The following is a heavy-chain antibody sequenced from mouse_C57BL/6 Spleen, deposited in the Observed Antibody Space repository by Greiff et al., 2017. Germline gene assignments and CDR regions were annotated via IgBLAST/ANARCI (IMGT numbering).Heavy chain of an antibody. J-gene: IGHJ3*01. CDR1: GYTFTSYW. CDR3: ARCEDYYGSSAFAY. D-gene: IGHD1-1*01. Sequence: QVQLQQSGAELVKPGASVKMSCKASGYTFTSYWITWVKQRPGQGLEWIGDIYPGSGSTNYNEKFKSKATLTVDTSSSTAYMQLSSLTSEDSAVYYCARCEDYYGSSAFAYWGQGTLVTVSA. CDR2: IYPGSGST. V-gene: IGHV1-55*01.